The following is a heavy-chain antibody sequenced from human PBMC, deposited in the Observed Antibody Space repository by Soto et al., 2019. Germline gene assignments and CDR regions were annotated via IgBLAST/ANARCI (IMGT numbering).Heavy chain of an antibody. J-gene: IGHJ6*02. Sequence: GGSLRLSCAASGFTFSSYAMSWVRQAPGKGLEWVLAISGSGGSTYYADSVKGRFTISRDNSKNTLYLQMNSLRAEDTAVYYCAVTIAAAPSYYYYGMDVWGQGTTVTVSS. CDR2: ISGSGGST. D-gene: IGHD6-13*01. CDR1: GFTFSSYA. V-gene: IGHV3-23*01. CDR3: AVTIAAAPSYYYYGMDV.